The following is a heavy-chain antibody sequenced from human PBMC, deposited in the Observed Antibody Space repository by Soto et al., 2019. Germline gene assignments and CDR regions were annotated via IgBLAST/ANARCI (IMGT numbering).Heavy chain of an antibody. D-gene: IGHD1-1*01. CDR1: GFAFGSYA. CDR3: ARVSAWHKRNDHEPTDDDFDA. V-gene: IGHV3-33*01. Sequence: QIQLMESGGGVVEPGGSVRLSCAASGFAFGSYAFHWVRQAPGKGLEWVAVIWYDGSSKYYADSVKGRFTISRDNVKNKVFLQLNNVRAEDTALYHCARVSAWHKRNDHEPTDDDFDAWGQGILVTVSS. CDR2: IWYDGSSK. J-gene: IGHJ4*02.